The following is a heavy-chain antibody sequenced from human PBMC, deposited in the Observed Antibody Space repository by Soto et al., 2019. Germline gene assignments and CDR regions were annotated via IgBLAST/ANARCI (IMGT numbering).Heavy chain of an antibody. CDR2: ISSRSYI. D-gene: IGHD2-2*02. J-gene: IGHJ6*02. CDR1: GFPFSTYS. V-gene: IGHV3-21*01. CDR3: AREYTAWPLAYGLDV. Sequence: GGSLRLSCVGSGFPFSTYSIHLVRQAPGKGLECVSSISSRSYIYYADSVKGRFTISRDNAKNSLSLQMKSLRAEDTAVYYCAREYTAWPLAYGLDVWGQGTTVTVSS.